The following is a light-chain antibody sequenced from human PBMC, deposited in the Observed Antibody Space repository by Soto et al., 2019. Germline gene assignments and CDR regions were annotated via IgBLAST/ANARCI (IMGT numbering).Light chain of an antibody. CDR2: EVS. V-gene: IGLV2-23*02. CDR3: CSYGGSGPWV. Sequence: QSALTQPASVSGSPGQSITISCTVTSSDVGSYNLVSWYQHHPGKVPKLMIYEVSKRPSGLSNRFSGSKSGNTASLTISGLQAEDDAYYYCCSYGGSGPWVFGRGTKLTVL. CDR1: SSDVGSYNL. J-gene: IGLJ2*01.